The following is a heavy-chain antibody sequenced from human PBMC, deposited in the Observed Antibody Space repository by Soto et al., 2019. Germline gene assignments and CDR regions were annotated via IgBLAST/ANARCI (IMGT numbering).Heavy chain of an antibody. D-gene: IGHD6-25*01. CDR2: IYYSGST. CDR1: GGSISSYY. Sequence: PSETLSLTCTVSGGSISSYYWSWIRQPPGKGLEWIGYIYYSGSTNYNPSLKSRVTISVDTSKNQFSLKLSSVTAADTAVYYCALSWHKSSGFDYWGQGTLVTVSS. V-gene: IGHV4-59*01. CDR3: ALSWHKSSGFDY. J-gene: IGHJ4*02.